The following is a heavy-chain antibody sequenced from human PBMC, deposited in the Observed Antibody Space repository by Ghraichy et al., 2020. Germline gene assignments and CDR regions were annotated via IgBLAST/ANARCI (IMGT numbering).Heavy chain of an antibody. D-gene: IGHD1-26*01. CDR1: GGSISSSSYY. J-gene: IGHJ6*02. CDR2: IYYSGST. Sequence: SETLSLTCTVSGGSISSSSYYWGWIRQPPGKGLEWIGSIYYSGSTYYNPSLKSRVTISVDTSKNQFSLKLSSVTAADTAVYYCARQVGAKDYYYGMDVWGQGTTVTVSS. CDR3: ARQVGAKDYYYGMDV. V-gene: IGHV4-39*01.